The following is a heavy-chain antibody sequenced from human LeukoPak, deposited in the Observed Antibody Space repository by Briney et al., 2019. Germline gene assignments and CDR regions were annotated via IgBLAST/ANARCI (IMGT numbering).Heavy chain of an antibody. J-gene: IGHJ4*02. D-gene: IGHD6-13*01. CDR2: TSSSDAGT. CDR1: GFALSSYA. V-gene: IGHV3-23*01. Sequence: GGSLRLSCAASGFALSSYAMSWVRQAPGKGLEWVSATSSSDAGTYHAESVRGRFTISRDNSKNTLYLQMNSLRAEDMALYYCAKDNAAAGTFFDYWGQGTLVTVSS. CDR3: AKDNAAAGTFFDY.